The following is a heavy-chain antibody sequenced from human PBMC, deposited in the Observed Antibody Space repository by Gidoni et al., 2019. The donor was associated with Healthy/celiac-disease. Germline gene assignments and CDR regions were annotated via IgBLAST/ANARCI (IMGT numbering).Heavy chain of an antibody. CDR1: GGSFSGYY. Sequence: QVQLQQWGAGLLKPSETLSLTCAVYGGSFSGYYWSWIRQPPGEGLEWIGEINHSGSPNYRPSLKSRVIISVDTSKNQFSLKLSSVTAADTAVYYCATSSRAYYFYYGLDVWGQGTTVTVSS. CDR3: ATSSRAYYFYYGLDV. V-gene: IGHV4-34*01. CDR2: INHSGSP. D-gene: IGHD6-6*01. J-gene: IGHJ6*02.